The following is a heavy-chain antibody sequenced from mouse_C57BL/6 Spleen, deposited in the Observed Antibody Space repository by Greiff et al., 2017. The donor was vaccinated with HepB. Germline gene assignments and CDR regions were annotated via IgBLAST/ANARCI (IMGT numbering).Heavy chain of an antibody. D-gene: IGHD3-3*01. CDR3: AGDSRDHEGFAY. J-gene: IGHJ3*01. CDR1: GFPITSGYY. V-gene: IGHV12-3*01. Sequence: QVQLQQSGPGLVKPSQSLFLTCSITGFPITSGYYWIWIRQSPGKPLEWMGYITHSGETFYNPSLQSPISITRETSKNQFFLQLNSVTTEDTAMYYCAGDSRDHEGFAYWGQGTLVTVSA. CDR2: ITHSGET.